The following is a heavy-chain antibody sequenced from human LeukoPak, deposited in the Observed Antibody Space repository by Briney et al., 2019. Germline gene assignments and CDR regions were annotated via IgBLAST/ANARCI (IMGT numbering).Heavy chain of an antibody. CDR3: ARKYSGGWYSVFDP. CDR2: INQDGREK. CDR1: LFTFSICW. D-gene: IGHD6-19*01. Sequence: GGSLRLSCAASLFTFSICWMRWVRHAPGKGLEWVANINQDGREKYYVDSVKGRFTIYRDNAKNSLYLQMNSLRAEDTAVFYCARKYSGGWYSVFDPWGQGILVTVSS. J-gene: IGHJ5*02. V-gene: IGHV3-7*01.